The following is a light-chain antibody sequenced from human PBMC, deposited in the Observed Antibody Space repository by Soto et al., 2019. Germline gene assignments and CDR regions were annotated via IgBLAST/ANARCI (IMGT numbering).Light chain of an antibody. CDR3: QKYNSGPRT. CDR1: QRIDNF. V-gene: IGKV1-27*01. CDR2: AAS. J-gene: IGKJ1*01. Sequence: DIRVAQSPSSLSASVGDRVTITCRASQRIDNFLAWYQQKPGKVPKLLIYAASTLESGVPSRFSASGSGIDFTLTISSLQPEDVATYYCQKYNSGPRTFGQGTKLEI.